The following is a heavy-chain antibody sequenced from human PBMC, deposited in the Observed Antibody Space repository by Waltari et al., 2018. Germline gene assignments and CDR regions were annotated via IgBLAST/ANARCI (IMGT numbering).Heavy chain of an antibody. CDR3: ARAGSERDFAY. J-gene: IGHJ4*02. CDR2: INPKSGGT. V-gene: IGHV1-2*06. Sequence: QVQLVQSGAEVKKPGASVKVSCTASGYTLTAYYVHWVRQAPGQGLEWVGRINPKSGGTYYTQKYQGRVTMTRDTSVNTAYMELSSLTSDDTAVFYCARAGSERDFAYWGQGTLVTVSS. CDR1: GYTLTAYY. D-gene: IGHD3-10*01.